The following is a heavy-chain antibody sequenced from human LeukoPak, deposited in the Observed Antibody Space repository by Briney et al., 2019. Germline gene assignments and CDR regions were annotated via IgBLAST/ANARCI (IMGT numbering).Heavy chain of an antibody. Sequence: GGSLRLSCAASGFTFSSYAMHWVRQAPGKGLEWVAVISYDGSNKYYADSVKGRFTISRDNSRNTLYLQMNSLRTEDTAVYYCARDPLGDSTYYFDYWGQGTLVTVSS. CDR3: ARDPLGDSTYYFDY. CDR1: GFTFSSYA. V-gene: IGHV3-30*04. D-gene: IGHD2-21*01. J-gene: IGHJ4*02. CDR2: ISYDGSNK.